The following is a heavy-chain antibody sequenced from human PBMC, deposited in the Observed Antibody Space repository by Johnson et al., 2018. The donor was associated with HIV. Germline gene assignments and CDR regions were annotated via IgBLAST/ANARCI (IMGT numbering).Heavy chain of an antibody. CDR2: IRYDGSNK. CDR3: AAAEYDAFDI. D-gene: IGHD6-6*01. CDR1: GFTFSSYD. J-gene: IGHJ3*02. Sequence: QVQLVESGGGVVQPGGSLRLSCAASGFTFSSYDMHWVRQAPGKGLEWVAFIRYDGSNKYYADSVKGRFTISRDNSKNTLYLQMNSLRAEDTAVYYCAAAEYDAFDIWGQGTMVTVSS. V-gene: IGHV3-30*02.